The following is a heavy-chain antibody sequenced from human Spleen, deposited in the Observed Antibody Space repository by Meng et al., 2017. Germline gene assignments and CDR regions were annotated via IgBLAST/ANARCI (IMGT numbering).Heavy chain of an antibody. CDR2: INPDGSST. D-gene: IGHD1-26*01. CDR1: GFTFSRYW. Sequence: EVKLLESGGVVVQPGGSLRLSCAASGFTFSRYWMHWVRQVPGQGLVWVSRINPDGSSTSYADSVKGRFTISRDNARNTVFLQMNSLRAEDTAVYYCTTDWEVGATNDFGYWGQGTLVTVSS. CDR3: TTDWEVGATNDFGY. J-gene: IGHJ4*02. V-gene: IGHV3-74*01.